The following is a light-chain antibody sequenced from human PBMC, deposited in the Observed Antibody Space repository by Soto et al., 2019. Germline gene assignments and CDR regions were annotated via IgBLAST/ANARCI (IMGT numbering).Light chain of an antibody. J-gene: IGKJ5*01. CDR2: DAS. CDR3: QQFHSFPIP. CDR1: QSITIW. Sequence: DIQMTQSPSTLSASAGDRATNTCRASQSITIWLAWYQQKPGKAPKLLIYDASTLESGVPSRFSGSGSGTEFTLTISSLQHDDFATYYCQQFHSFPIPFGQGTRLEIK. V-gene: IGKV1-5*01.